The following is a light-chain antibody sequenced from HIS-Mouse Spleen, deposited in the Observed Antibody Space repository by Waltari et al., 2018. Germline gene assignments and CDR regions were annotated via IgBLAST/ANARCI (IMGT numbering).Light chain of an antibody. CDR2: EDS. CDR3: YSTDSSGNHRV. Sequence: SYELTQPPSVSVSPGQTARTTCPGDAVPKKYAYCYLHKSGQAPVLVIYEDSKQPSGIPERFSGSSSGTMATLTISGDQVEDEADYYCYSTDSSGNHRVFGGGTKLTVL. J-gene: IGLJ2*01. CDR1: AVPKKY. V-gene: IGLV3-10*01.